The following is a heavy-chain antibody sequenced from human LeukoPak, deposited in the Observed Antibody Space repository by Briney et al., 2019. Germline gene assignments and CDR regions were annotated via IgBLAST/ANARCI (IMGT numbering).Heavy chain of an antibody. CDR2: ISSRSSYI. CDR3: ARDYYGSGSYYNGLYYYGMDV. CDR1: GFTFSSYS. J-gene: IGHJ6*02. D-gene: IGHD3-10*01. Sequence: GGSLRLSCAASGFTFSSYSMNWVRQAPGKGLEWVSSISSRSSYIYYADSVKGRFTISGDNAKNSLYLQMNSLRAEDTAVYYCARDYYGSGSYYNGLYYYGMDVWGQGITVTVSS. V-gene: IGHV3-21*01.